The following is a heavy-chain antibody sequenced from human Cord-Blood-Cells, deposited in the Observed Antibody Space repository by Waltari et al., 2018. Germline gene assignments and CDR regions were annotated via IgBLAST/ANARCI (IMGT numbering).Heavy chain of an antibody. Sequence: QVQLQQWGAGLLKPSETLSLTCAVYGGSFSGYYWSWIRQPPGKGLEWIGEINHSGSTNDNPSLKSRVTISVDTSKNQFSLKLSSVTAADTAVYYCARDAWPMEVVPAAIAWYFDLWGRGTLVTVSS. J-gene: IGHJ2*01. D-gene: IGHD2-2*02. CDR1: GGSFSGYY. CDR2: INHSGST. V-gene: IGHV4-34*01. CDR3: ARDAWPMEVVPAAIAWYFDL.